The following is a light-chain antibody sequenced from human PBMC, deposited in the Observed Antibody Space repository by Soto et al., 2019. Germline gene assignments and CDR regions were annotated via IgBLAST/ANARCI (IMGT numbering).Light chain of an antibody. CDR2: DAS. J-gene: IGKJ2*01. CDR1: QSISSW. CDR3: QQYNSYLLYT. Sequence: DIQMTQSPSTLSASVGDRVTITCRASQSISSWLAWYQQKPGKAPKLLIYDASSLESGVPSRFSGSGSGTEFNLTICSLQPDDFATYYCQQYNSYLLYTFGQGTKLEIK. V-gene: IGKV1-5*01.